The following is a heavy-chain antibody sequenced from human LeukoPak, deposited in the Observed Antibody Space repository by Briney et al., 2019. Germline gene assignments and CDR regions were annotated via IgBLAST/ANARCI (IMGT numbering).Heavy chain of an antibody. V-gene: IGHV3-23*01. CDR2: ISGSGGST. CDR1: GFTFSSYA. Sequence: GGSLRLSCAVSGFTFSSYAMRWVRQAPGKGLEWVSAISGSGGSTYYADSVKGRFTISRDNSKNTLYLQMNSLRAEDTAVYYCASSGDSGWYYDYYYGMDVWGQGTTVTVSS. CDR3: ASSGDSGWYYDYYYGMDV. J-gene: IGHJ6*02. D-gene: IGHD6-19*01.